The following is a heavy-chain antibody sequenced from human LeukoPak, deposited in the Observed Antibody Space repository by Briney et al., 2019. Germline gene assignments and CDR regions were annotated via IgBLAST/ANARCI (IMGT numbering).Heavy chain of an antibody. V-gene: IGHV3-43*02. CDR3: AKDIAPREIAAADY. CDR1: GFTLDDYA. D-gene: IGHD6-13*01. CDR2: ISGDGCST. Sequence: GGSQRLSCAASGFTLDDYAMHWVRQAPGQGLECVYHISGDGCSTYDADAVKGRFTISRDYSKHSLYLQMNSLRTEDTALYYCAKDIAPREIAAADYWGQGSLVTVSS. J-gene: IGHJ4*02.